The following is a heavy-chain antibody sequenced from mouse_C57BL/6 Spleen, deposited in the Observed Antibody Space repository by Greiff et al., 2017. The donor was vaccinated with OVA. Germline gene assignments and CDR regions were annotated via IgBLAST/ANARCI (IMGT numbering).Heavy chain of an antibody. CDR3: AREGGSDRAGYAMDY. V-gene: IGHV1-59*01. CDR1: GYTFTSYW. J-gene: IGHJ4*01. Sequence: VQLQQPGAELVRPGTSVKLSCKASGYTFTSYWMHWVKQRPGQGLEWIGVIDPSDSYTNYNQKFKGKATLTVDTSSSTDYMQLSSLTSEDSAVYYCAREGGSDRAGYAMDYWGQGTSVTVSS. D-gene: IGHD3-2*01. CDR2: IDPSDSYT.